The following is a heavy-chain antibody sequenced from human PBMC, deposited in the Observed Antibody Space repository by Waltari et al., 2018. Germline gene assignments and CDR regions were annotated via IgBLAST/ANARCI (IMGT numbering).Heavy chain of an antibody. CDR1: GVSISSGSYY. V-gene: IGHV4-61*02. CDR2: IYTSGST. D-gene: IGHD2-2*01. J-gene: IGHJ3*02. CDR3: ARYSSLVVPAARDAFDI. Sequence: QVQLQESGPGLVKPSQTLSLTCPVSGVSISSGSYYWSWIRQPAGKGLEWIGRIYTSGSTNYNPSLKSRVTISVDTSKNQFSLKLSSVTAADTAVYYCARYSSLVVPAARDAFDIWGQGTMVTVSS.